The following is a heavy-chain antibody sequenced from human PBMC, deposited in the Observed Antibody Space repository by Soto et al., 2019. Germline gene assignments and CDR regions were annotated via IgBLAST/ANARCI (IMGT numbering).Heavy chain of an antibody. V-gene: IGHV3-74*01. CDR2: INSDGSST. J-gene: IGHJ4*02. CDR1: GFTFSSYW. D-gene: IGHD6-19*01. Sequence: GGSLRLSCAASGFTFSSYWMHCVRQAPGKGLVWVSRINSDGSSTSYADSVKGRFTISRDNAKNTLYLQMNSLRAEDTAVYYCARAGGWYVSYYFDYWGQGTLVTVSS. CDR3: ARAGGWYVSYYFDY.